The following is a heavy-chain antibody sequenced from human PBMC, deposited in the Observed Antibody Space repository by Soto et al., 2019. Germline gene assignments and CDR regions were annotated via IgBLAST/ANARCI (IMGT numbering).Heavy chain of an antibody. CDR1: GFTFSDYY. J-gene: IGHJ3*02. Sequence: GGSLRLSCAASGFTFSDYYMSWIRQAPGKGLEWVSSISSSSSYIYYADSVKGRFTISRDNAKNSLYLQMNSLRAEDTAVYYCARLPYCSGGSCYPRDAFDIWGQGTMVTVSS. CDR3: ARLPYCSGGSCYPRDAFDI. CDR2: ISSSSSYI. D-gene: IGHD2-15*01. V-gene: IGHV3-11*06.